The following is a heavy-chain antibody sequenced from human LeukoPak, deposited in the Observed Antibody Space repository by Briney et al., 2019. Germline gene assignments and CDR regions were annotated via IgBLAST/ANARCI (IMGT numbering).Heavy chain of an antibody. CDR1: GFTVSSNS. Sequence: GGSLRLSCTVSGFTVSSNSMSWVRQAPGKGLEWVSFIYSDNTHYSDSVKGRFTISRDNSKNTLYLQMNSLRAEDAAVYYCARWAGAYSHPYDYWGQGTLVTVSS. J-gene: IGHJ4*02. CDR2: IYSDNT. D-gene: IGHD4/OR15-4a*01. V-gene: IGHV3-53*01. CDR3: ARWAGAYSHPYDY.